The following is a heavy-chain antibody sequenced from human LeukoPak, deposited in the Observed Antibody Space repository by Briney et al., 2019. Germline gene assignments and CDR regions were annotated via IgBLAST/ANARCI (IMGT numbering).Heavy chain of an antibody. CDR3: ARESTSWPFEY. CDR1: GYTFSRYG. CDR2: ISVYNGNT. V-gene: IGHV1-18*01. J-gene: IGHJ4*02. D-gene: IGHD6-13*01. Sequence: ASVKVSCKASGYTFSRYGINWVRQAPGQGLEWMGWISVYNGNTDYSQRLQGRITMTADTSTSTAFMELTSLRSDDTAVYFCARESTSWPFEYWGQGTLVTVS.